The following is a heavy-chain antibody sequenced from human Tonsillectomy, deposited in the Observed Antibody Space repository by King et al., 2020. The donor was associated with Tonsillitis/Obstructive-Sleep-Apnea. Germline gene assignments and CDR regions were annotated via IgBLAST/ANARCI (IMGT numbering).Heavy chain of an antibody. CDR1: GYGFPSYW. Sequence: FQLVQSGAEVKKPGESLRISCKGFGYGFPSYWIAWVRQMPGRGLEWMGIIYPGDSDTRYSPSFQGQVTISADKSIRAAYLQWNKLKTSATAIYYCARPTGDCSGGNCYSDYWGQGTLVTVSS. CDR3: ARPTGDCSGGNCYSDY. CDR2: IYPGDSDT. J-gene: IGHJ4*02. D-gene: IGHD2-15*01. V-gene: IGHV5-51*01.